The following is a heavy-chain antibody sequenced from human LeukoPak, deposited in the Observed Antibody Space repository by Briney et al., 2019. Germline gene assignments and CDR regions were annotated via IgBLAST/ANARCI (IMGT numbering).Heavy chain of an antibody. CDR2: INPSGGST. Sequence: EASVKVSCKASGYTFTRYDMHWVRQAPGQGLEWMGIINPSGGSTSYAQKFQGRVTMTRDTSTSTVYMELSSLRSEDTAVFYCARDSSSWYYFDYWGQGTLVTVSS. J-gene: IGHJ4*02. CDR1: GYTFTRYD. D-gene: IGHD6-13*01. CDR3: ARDSSSWYYFDY. V-gene: IGHV1-46*01.